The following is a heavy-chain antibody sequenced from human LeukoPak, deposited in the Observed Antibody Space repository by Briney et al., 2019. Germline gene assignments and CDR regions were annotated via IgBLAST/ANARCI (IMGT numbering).Heavy chain of an antibody. V-gene: IGHV1-3*01. D-gene: IGHD6-19*01. CDR2: INAGNGNT. CDR1: GYTFTSYA. Sequence: ASVKVSCKASGYTFTSYAMHWVRQAPGQRLEWMGWINAGNGNTKYSQKFQGRVTITRDTSASTAYMELSSLRSEDTAVYYCVRESSGWNAAGDYWGQGTLVTVSS. CDR3: VRESSGWNAAGDY. J-gene: IGHJ4*02.